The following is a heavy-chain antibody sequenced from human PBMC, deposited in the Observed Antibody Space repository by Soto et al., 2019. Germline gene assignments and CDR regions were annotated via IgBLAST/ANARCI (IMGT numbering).Heavy chain of an antibody. CDR3: ARVGPLYCSNGLCNNAGFDY. V-gene: IGHV6-1*01. Sequence: SQTLSLTCAISGDSVSSGSTTWNWIRQSPSRGLEWLGRTYYRSKWYNVYALSLKNRITINPDTSNNQFSLQLNSVTPEDTAVYFFARVGPLYCSNGLCNNAGFDYWGHGTLVTVSS. J-gene: IGHJ4*01. CDR1: GDSVSSGSTT. D-gene: IGHD2-8*01. CDR2: TYYRSKWYN.